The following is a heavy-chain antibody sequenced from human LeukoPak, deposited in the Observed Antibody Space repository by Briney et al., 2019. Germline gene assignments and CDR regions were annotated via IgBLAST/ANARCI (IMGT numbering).Heavy chain of an antibody. V-gene: IGHV4-38-2*02. J-gene: IGHJ5*02. D-gene: IGHD1-26*01. Sequence: SETLSLTCTVSGYSISSGYYWGWIRQPPGKGLEWIGSIYHSGSTYYNPSLKSRVTISVDTSKNQFSLKLSSVTAADTAVYYCAASAPLVGATSWFDPWGQGTLVTVSS. CDR1: GYSISSGYY. CDR3: AASAPLVGATSWFDP. CDR2: IYHSGST.